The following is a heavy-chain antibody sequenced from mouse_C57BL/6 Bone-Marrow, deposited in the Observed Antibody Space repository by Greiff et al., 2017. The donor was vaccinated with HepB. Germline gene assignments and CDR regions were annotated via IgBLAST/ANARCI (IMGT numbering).Heavy chain of an antibody. V-gene: IGHV3-6*01. J-gene: IGHJ3*01. Sequence: ESGPGLVKPSQSLSLTCSVTGYSITSGYYWNWIRQFPGNKLEWMGYISYDGSNNYNPSLKNRISITRDTSKNQFFLKLNSVTTEDTATYYCARGVYSFAYWGQGTLVTVSA. D-gene: IGHD1-1*01. CDR1: GYSITSGYY. CDR3: ARGVYSFAY. CDR2: ISYDGSN.